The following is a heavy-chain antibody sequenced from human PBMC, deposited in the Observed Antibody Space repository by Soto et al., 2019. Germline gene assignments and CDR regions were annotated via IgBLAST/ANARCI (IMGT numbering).Heavy chain of an antibody. D-gene: IGHD3-22*01. Sequence: ASVKVSCKASGYTFTSYDINWVRQATGQGLEWMGWMNPNSGNTGYAQKFQDRVTMTTDTSTSTAYMELRSLRSDDTAVYYCGRDHKEEYYYDNTGFFPSNYWGQGTLVTVSS. CDR3: GRDHKEEYYYDNTGFFPSNY. J-gene: IGHJ4*02. V-gene: IGHV1-8*01. CDR1: GYTFTSYD. CDR2: MNPNSGNT.